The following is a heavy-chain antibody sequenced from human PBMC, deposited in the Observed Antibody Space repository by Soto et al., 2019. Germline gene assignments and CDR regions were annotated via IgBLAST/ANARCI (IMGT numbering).Heavy chain of an antibody. CDR1: GFTFSSYS. J-gene: IGHJ6*02. D-gene: IGHD3-3*01. CDR2: ISSSSSYI. V-gene: IGHV3-21*01. CDR3: ARDSNFWSGYLNCYYYGMDV. Sequence: EVQLVESGGGLVKPGGSLRLSCAASGFTFSSYSMNWVRQAPGKGLEWVSSISSSSSYIYYADSVKGRFTISRDNAKNSLYLQMNSLRAEDTAVYYCARDSNFWSGYLNCYYYGMDVWGQGTTVTVSS.